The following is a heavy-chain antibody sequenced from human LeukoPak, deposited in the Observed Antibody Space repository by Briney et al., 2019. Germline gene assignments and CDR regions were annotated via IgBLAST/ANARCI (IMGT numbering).Heavy chain of an antibody. D-gene: IGHD3-9*01. V-gene: IGHV3-23*01. Sequence: PGGSLRLSCAASGFTFSSYAMSWVRQAPGKGLEWVSAISGSGGSTYYADSVKGRFTISRDNSKNTLYLQMNSLRAEDTAVYYCAKDAPQSYYDILTEYFQHWGQGTLVTVSS. CDR3: AKDAPQSYYDILTEYFQH. CDR1: GFTFSSYA. CDR2: ISGSGGST. J-gene: IGHJ1*01.